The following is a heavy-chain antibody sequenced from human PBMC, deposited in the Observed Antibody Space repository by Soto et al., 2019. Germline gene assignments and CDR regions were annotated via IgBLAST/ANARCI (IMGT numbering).Heavy chain of an antibody. J-gene: IGHJ4*02. D-gene: IGHD5-12*01. CDR2: ISWNSGSI. CDR3: AKDIRVGGYSGTLDY. V-gene: IGHV3-9*01. Sequence: EVQLVESGGGLVQPGRSLRLSCAASGFTFDDYAMHWVRQAPGKGLEWVSGISWNSGSIGYADSVKGRFTISRDNAKNSLDLQMNSLRAEDTALYYCAKDIRVGGYSGTLDYWGQGTLVTVSS. CDR1: GFTFDDYA.